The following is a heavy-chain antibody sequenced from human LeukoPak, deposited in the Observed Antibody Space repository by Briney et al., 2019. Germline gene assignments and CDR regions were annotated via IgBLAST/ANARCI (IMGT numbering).Heavy chain of an antibody. V-gene: IGHV4-59*12. CDR1: GGSISSYY. D-gene: IGHD3-10*01. Sequence: SETLSLTCTVSGGSISSYYWSWIRQPPGKGLEWIGYIYYSGSTYHNPSLKSRVTISVDTSKNQFSLKLSSVTAADTAVYYCARPLFYYGSGSYMYWGQGTLVTVSS. CDR3: ARPLFYYGSGSYMY. CDR2: IYYSGST. J-gene: IGHJ4*02.